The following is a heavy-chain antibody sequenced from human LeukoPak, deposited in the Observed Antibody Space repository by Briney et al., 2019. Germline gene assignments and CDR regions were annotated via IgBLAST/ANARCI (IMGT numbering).Heavy chain of an antibody. D-gene: IGHD6-13*01. CDR3: ARHRQGGIYTSSWYGFDY. CDR1: GGSISSYY. J-gene: IGHJ4*02. CDR2: IYYSGST. V-gene: IGHV4-59*01. Sequence: PSEILSLTCTVSGGSISSYYWSWIRQPPGKGLEWIGYIYYSGSTNYNPSLKSRVTISVDTSKNQFSLKLSSVTAADTAVYYCARHRQGGIYTSSWYGFDYWGQGTLVTVSS.